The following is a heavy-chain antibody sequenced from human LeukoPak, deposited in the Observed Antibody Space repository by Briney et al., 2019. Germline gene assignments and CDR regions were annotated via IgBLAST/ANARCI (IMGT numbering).Heavy chain of an antibody. J-gene: IGHJ2*01. Sequence: PSETLSLTCTVSGGSISSSSYYWGWIRQPPGKGLEWIGSFYYSGSTYYNPSLKSRVTISVDTSNNQFSLKLSSVTAADTAVYYCARHSGYYDSSGYYNPYWYFDLWGRGTLVIVSS. CDR3: ARHSGYYDSSGYYNPYWYFDL. CDR2: FYYSGST. D-gene: IGHD3-22*01. V-gene: IGHV4-39*01. CDR1: GGSISSSSYY.